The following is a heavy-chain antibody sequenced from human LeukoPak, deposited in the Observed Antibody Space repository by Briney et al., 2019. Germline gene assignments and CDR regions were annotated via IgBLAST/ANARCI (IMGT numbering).Heavy chain of an antibody. D-gene: IGHD1-26*01. Sequence: PSETLSLTCTVSGGSISSGSYYWSWIRQPAGKGLEWIGRIYTSGSTNYNPSLKSRVTISVDTSKNQFSLKLSSVTAADTAVYYCASGRETQDAFDIWGQGTMVTVSS. CDR1: GGSISSGSYY. J-gene: IGHJ3*02. V-gene: IGHV4-61*02. CDR3: ASGRETQDAFDI. CDR2: IYTSGST.